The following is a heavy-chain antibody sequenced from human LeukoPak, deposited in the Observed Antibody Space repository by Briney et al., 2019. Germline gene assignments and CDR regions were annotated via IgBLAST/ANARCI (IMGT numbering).Heavy chain of an antibody. Sequence: SETLSLTCAVYGGSFSDYYWSWIRQPPGKGLEWIGEINHSGSTNYNPSLKSRVTISVDTSKNQFSLKLSSMTAADTAVYYCASVGYCSGGSCYVDWGQGTLVTVSS. CDR2: INHSGST. J-gene: IGHJ4*02. CDR3: ASVGYCSGGSCYVD. V-gene: IGHV4-34*01. D-gene: IGHD2-15*01. CDR1: GGSFSDYY.